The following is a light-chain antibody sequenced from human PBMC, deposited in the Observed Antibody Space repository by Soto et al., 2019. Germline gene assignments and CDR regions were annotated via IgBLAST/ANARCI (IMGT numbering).Light chain of an antibody. V-gene: IGKV3-20*01. Sequence: EIVLTQSPGTLSLSPGERATLSCRASQSVSSNYLAWYQQKPGQAPRLLIYGASSRATGIPDRLSGSGSGTDFTLTISRLEPEDFAVYYCQQSYSHPWTFGHGTTVEI. CDR2: GAS. J-gene: IGKJ1*01. CDR1: QSVSSNY. CDR3: QQSYSHPWT.